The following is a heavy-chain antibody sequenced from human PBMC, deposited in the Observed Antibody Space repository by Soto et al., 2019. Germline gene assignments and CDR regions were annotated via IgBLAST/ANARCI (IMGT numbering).Heavy chain of an antibody. CDR3: ARPYFYVTSGDFRPADTFEI. V-gene: IGHV4-39*01. J-gene: IGHJ3*02. D-gene: IGHD2-21*02. CDR2: IYYSGST. CDR1: GGSISSSSYY. Sequence: ETLSLTCTVSGGSISSSSYYWGWIRQPPGKGLQWIGSIYYSGSTYYNPSLKSRVTISVDKSKNQFSLKLSSVTAADTAVYYCARPYFYVTSGDFRPADTFEICGQGSMVTVS.